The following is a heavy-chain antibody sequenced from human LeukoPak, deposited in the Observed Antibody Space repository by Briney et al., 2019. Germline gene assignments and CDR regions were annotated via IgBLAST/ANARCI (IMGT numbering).Heavy chain of an antibody. D-gene: IGHD1-26*01. CDR1: GGSISSSSYY. Sequence: SETLSLTCTVSGGSISSSSYYWGWIRQPPGKGLEWIGSIYYSGSTYYNPSLKSRVTISVDTSKNQFSLKLSSVTAADTAVYYCARHPRRVGAINAFDIWGQGTMVTVSS. CDR2: IYYSGST. CDR3: ARHPRRVGAINAFDI. J-gene: IGHJ3*02. V-gene: IGHV4-39*01.